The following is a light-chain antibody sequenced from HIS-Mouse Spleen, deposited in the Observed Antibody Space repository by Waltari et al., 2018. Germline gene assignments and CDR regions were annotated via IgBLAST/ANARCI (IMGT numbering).Light chain of an antibody. CDR1: SGINVGTYR. CDR3: MIWHSSAVV. J-gene: IGLJ2*01. CDR2: YKSYSDK. Sequence: QAVLTQPSSLSASPGASASLTCTLRSGINVGTYRIYWYQQKPGSPPQYLLRYKSYSDKQQGCAVPSRFSGSKDASANAGILLISGLQSEDEADYYCMIWHSSAVVFGGGTKLTVL. V-gene: IGLV5-45*03.